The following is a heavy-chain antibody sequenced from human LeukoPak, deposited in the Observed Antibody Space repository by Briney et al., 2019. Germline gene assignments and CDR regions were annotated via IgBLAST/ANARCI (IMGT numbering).Heavy chain of an antibody. CDR2: IYYSGST. Sequence: SQTLSLTCTVSGGSISSGGYYWSWIRQHPGKGLEWIGYIYYSGSTYYNPSLKSRVTISVDTSKNQFSLKLSSVTAADTAVYYCATSSGNIEVDYWGQGTLVTVSS. CDR1: GGSISSGGYY. V-gene: IGHV4-31*03. J-gene: IGHJ4*02. CDR3: ATSSGNIEVDY. D-gene: IGHD3-22*01.